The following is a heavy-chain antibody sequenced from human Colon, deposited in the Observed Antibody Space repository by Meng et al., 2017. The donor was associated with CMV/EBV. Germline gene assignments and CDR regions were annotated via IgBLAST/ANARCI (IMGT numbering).Heavy chain of an antibody. J-gene: IGHJ6*02. V-gene: IGHV1-69*05. CDR3: ARAQGSEGNYYYCGMDV. Sequence: SVQVSCKASGGTFSSYAISWVRQAPGQGLEWMGGIIPIFGTANYAQKFQGRVTITTDESTSTVYMELSSLRSEDTAVYYCARAQGSEGNYYYCGMDVWGQGTTVTVSS. D-gene: IGHD2-15*01. CDR1: GGTFSSYA. CDR2: IIPIFGTA.